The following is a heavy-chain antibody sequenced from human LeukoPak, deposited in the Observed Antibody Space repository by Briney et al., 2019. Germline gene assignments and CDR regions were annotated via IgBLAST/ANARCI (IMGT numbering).Heavy chain of an antibody. D-gene: IGHD2-15*01. J-gene: IGHJ4*02. Sequence: PGGSLRLSCVGSGFTFSDAWMSWVRQAPGKGLEWAGRIKSKSDGGTIDYAAPVKGRFTISRDDSRNTLYLQMNSLKTEDTAVYYCTTRRQDGWWGQGTLATVS. CDR2: IKSKSDGGTI. CDR1: GFTFSDAW. V-gene: IGHV3-15*01. CDR3: TTRRQDGW.